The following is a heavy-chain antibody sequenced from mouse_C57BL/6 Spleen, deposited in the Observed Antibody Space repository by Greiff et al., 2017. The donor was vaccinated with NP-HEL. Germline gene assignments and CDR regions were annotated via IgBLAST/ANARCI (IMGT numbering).Heavy chain of an antibody. J-gene: IGHJ1*03. D-gene: IGHD1-1*01. Sequence: QVQLKQPGAELVRPGSSVKLSCKASGYTFTSYWMDWVKQRPGQGLEWIGNIYPSDSETHYNQKFKDKATLTVDKSSSTAYMQLSSLTSEDSAVYYCASGSSYGYFDVWGTGTTVTVSS. V-gene: IGHV1-61*01. CDR1: GYTFTSYW. CDR2: IYPSDSET. CDR3: ASGSSYGYFDV.